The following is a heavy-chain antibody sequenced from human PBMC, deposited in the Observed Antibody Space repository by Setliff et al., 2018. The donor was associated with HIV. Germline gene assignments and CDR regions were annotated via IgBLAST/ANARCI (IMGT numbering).Heavy chain of an antibody. Sequence: GGSLRLSCAASGFRFDDDTMHWVRQAPGKGLEWVSLISWDGYNKYYADSVKGRFTISRDNTNNFLYLQMDSVSAEDTAMYYCARDDDTSSHYSRFEYWGQGTPVTVSS. CDR2: ISWDGYNK. CDR3: ARDDDTSSHYSRFEY. V-gene: IGHV3-43*01. J-gene: IGHJ4*02. D-gene: IGHD3-10*01. CDR1: GFRFDDDT.